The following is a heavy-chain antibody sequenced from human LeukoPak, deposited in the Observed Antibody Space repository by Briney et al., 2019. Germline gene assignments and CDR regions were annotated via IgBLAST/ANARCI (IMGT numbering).Heavy chain of an antibody. D-gene: IGHD6-19*01. CDR1: GFTFSSYW. V-gene: IGHV3-7*03. CDR3: AREHSSGWYENYYYYYGMDV. CDR2: IKQDGSEK. Sequence: GGSLRPSCAASGFTFSSYWMSWVRQAPGKGLEWVANIKQDGSEKYYVDSVKGRFTISRDNAKNSLYLQMNSLRAEDTAVYYCAREHSSGWYENYYYYYGMDVWGKGTTVTVSS. J-gene: IGHJ6*04.